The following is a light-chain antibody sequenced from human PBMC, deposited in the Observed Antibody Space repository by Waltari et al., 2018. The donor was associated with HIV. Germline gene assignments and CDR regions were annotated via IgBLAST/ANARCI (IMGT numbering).Light chain of an antibody. CDR1: QSIDNW. CDR2: KAS. V-gene: IGKV1-5*03. J-gene: IGKJ1*01. CDR3: QQYNGFSWT. Sequence: DIQMPQSPSTLSASVGERVTITCRASQSIDNWLAWYQQRPGKAPKLLIYKASDLKSGVPSRFSGSGSGTEFTLTISSLQPDDFATYYCQQYNGFSWTFGQGTKVEIK.